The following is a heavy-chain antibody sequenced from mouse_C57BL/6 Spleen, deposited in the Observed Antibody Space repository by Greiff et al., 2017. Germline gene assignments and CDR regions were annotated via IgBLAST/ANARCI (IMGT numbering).Heavy chain of an antibody. Sequence: QVQLQQPGAELVKPGASVKLSCKASGYTFTSYWMHWVKQRPRRGLEWIGRIAPNSGGTKYNEKFKRKATLTVDKPSSTAYMQLSSLTSEDSAVYYSARYGGYEWFADWGQGTLVTVSA. V-gene: IGHV1-72*01. CDR3: ARYGGYEWFAD. J-gene: IGHJ3*01. D-gene: IGHD2-3*01. CDR2: IAPNSGGT. CDR1: GYTFTSYW.